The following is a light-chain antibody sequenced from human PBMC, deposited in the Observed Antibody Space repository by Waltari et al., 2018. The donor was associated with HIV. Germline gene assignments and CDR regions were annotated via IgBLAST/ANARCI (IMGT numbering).Light chain of an antibody. J-gene: IGKJ4*01. Sequence: IQLTQPPSFLSTSVGDRVTITCRASQGISSYLAWYQQKPEKAPQLLIYAASTLESGVPSRFSGSGSGTEFTLTISSLQPEDFATYYCQQLNSYPLTFGGGTKVDFK. V-gene: IGKV1-9*01. CDR1: QGISSY. CDR3: QQLNSYPLT. CDR2: AAS.